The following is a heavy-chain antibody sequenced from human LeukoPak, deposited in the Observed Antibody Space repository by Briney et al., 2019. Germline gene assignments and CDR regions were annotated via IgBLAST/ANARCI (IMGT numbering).Heavy chain of an antibody. CDR2: ISGSGGST. CDR1: GFTFSSYA. V-gene: IGHV3-23*01. Sequence: GGSLRLSCAASGFTFSSYAMSWVRQAPGKGLEWVSAISGSGGSTYYADSVKGRFTISRDSSKNTLYLQMNSLRAEDTAVYYCAKDTYDSSGYCHFDYWGQGTLVTVSS. D-gene: IGHD3-22*01. J-gene: IGHJ4*02. CDR3: AKDTYDSSGYCHFDY.